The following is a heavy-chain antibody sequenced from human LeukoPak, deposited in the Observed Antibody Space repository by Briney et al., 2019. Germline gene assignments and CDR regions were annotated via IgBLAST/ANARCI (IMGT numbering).Heavy chain of an antibody. CDR1: GGSISGSSYY. Sequence: PSETLSLTCTVSGGSISGSSYYWGWIRQPPGKGLEWIGSIYYSGSTYYNPSLKSRVTISVDTSKNQFSLKLSSVTAADTAVYYCARENSSSPAFDYWGQGTLVTVSS. CDR2: IYYSGST. V-gene: IGHV4-39*07. D-gene: IGHD6-6*01. CDR3: ARENSSSPAFDY. J-gene: IGHJ4*02.